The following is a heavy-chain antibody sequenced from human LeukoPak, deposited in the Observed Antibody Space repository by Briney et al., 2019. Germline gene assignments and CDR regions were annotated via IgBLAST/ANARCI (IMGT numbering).Heavy chain of an antibody. CDR3: ARRGYCSGGSCYGFDY. Sequence: SETLSLTCTVSGGSISSSSYYWGWIRQPPGKGLEWIGSIYYSGSTYYNPSLKSRVTISVDTSKSQFSLKLSSVTAADTAVYYCARRGYCSGGSCYGFDYWGQGTLVTVSS. V-gene: IGHV4-39*01. CDR2: IYYSGST. J-gene: IGHJ4*02. D-gene: IGHD2-15*01. CDR1: GGSISSSSYY.